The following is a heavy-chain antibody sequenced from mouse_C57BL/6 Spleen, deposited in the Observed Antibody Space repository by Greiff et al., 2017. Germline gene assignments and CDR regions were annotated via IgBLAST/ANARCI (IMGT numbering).Heavy chain of an antibody. J-gene: IGHJ1*03. V-gene: IGHV1-67*01. D-gene: IGHD1-1*01. CDR1: GYTFTDYA. Sequence: VQLQQSGPELVRPGASVKISCKGSGYTFTDYALHWVKQRHAKSLEWIGVISTYYGDASYNQKFKDKATMTVDTTSSTAYMELAKLTSEDSAVYYCARDCYGRTHWYFDVWGTGTTVTVSS. CDR3: ARDCYGRTHWYFDV. CDR2: ISTYYGDA.